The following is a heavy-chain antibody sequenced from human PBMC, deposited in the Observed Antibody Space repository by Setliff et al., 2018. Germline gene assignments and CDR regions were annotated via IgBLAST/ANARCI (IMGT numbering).Heavy chain of an antibody. CDR1: GFTFSSYW. Sequence: PGGSLRLSCAASGFTFSSYWMTWVRQAPGKGLEWVANIKEEGGEIYYVDSVKGRFTISRDDAQNSLYLQMNSLRAEDTAVYYCATNPRYTISRDNAKNSLSLQMNNLRTEDTAVYYCFGAGTCSYWGQGTQVTVSS. D-gene: IGHD3-9*01. V-gene: IGHV3-7*01. CDR2: IKEEGGEI. CDR3: ATNPRYTISRDNAKNSLSLQMNNLRTEDTAVYYCFGAGTCSY. J-gene: IGHJ4*02.